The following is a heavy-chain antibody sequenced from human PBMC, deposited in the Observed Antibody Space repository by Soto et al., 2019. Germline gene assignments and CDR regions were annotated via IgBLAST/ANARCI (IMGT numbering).Heavy chain of an antibody. Sequence: SQTLSLTCAISGDTVSSDSASWNWIRQSPSKGLEWLGRAYYRSKWYIEYAPSVQSRVTINPDTSKNQLSLQLNSLTPEDTAVYYCAGSRVFIAVAGMANYYYYYGMDVWGQGTTVTVSS. CDR2: AYYRSKWYI. J-gene: IGHJ6*02. V-gene: IGHV6-1*01. CDR3: AGSRVFIAVAGMANYYYYYGMDV. CDR1: GDTVSSDSAS. D-gene: IGHD6-19*01.